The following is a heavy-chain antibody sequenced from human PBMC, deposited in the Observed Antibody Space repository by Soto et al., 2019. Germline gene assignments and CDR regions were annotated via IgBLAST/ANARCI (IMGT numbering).Heavy chain of an antibody. CDR1: GYSFTSYW. CDR3: ASSPRGYCSSTSCRELGNYYVMYV. J-gene: IGHJ6*02. D-gene: IGHD2-2*01. V-gene: IGHV5-10-1*01. Sequence: GESLKISCKGSGYSFTSYWISWVRQMPGKGLEWMGRIDPSDSYTNYSPSFQGHVTISADKSISTAYLQWSSLKASDTAMYYCASSPRGYCSSTSCRELGNYYVMYVWGQGTTVTVSS. CDR2: IDPSDSYT.